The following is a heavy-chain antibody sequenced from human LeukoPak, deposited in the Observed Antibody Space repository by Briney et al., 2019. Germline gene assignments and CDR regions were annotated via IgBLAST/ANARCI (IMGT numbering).Heavy chain of an antibody. CDR3: ARVSVVPAAFDY. CDR1: GFTFSIYW. Sequence: GGSLRLSCAASGFTFSIYWMHWVRQAPGKGLVWVSRINSDGSSTSYADSVKGRFTISRDNAKNTLYLQMNSLRAEDTAVYYCARVSVVPAAFDYWGQGTLVTVSS. D-gene: IGHD2-2*01. V-gene: IGHV3-74*01. J-gene: IGHJ4*02. CDR2: INSDGSST.